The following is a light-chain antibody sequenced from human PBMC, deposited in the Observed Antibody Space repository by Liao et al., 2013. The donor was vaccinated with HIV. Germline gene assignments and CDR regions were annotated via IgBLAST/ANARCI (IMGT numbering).Light chain of an antibody. V-gene: IGLV3-25*03. J-gene: IGLJ3*02. Sequence: SYELTQPPSVSVSPGQTARITCSGDALPKQYAYWYQQKPGQAPVMMIYKDSERPSGIPERFSGSSSGTTVTLTISGVQAEDEADYYCQVWDTGSDHPVFGGGTQLTVL. CDR2: KDS. CDR3: QVWDTGSDHPV. CDR1: ALPKQY.